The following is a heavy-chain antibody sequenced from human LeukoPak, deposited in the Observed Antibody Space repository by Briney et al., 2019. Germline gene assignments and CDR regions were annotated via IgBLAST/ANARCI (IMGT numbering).Heavy chain of an antibody. CDR2: IWSDGSNK. V-gene: IGHV3-33*01. Sequence: GGSLRLSCAASGFSFSSHGMHWVRQAPGKGLEWVASIWSDGSNKYYADSVKGRFTISRDNAKNTLYLQMNSLRAEDTAVYYCARVMATATNYYSYGMDVWGQGTTVTVSS. CDR1: GFSFSSHG. D-gene: IGHD4-17*01. J-gene: IGHJ6*02. CDR3: ARVMATATNYYSYGMDV.